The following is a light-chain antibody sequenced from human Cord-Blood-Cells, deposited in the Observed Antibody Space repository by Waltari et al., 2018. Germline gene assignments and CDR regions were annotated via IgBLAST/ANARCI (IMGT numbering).Light chain of an antibody. J-gene: IGLJ2*01. CDR3: SSYTSSSTLVV. CDR1: SSDVGGYNY. Sequence: QSALTQPASVSGSPGQSITISCTGTSSDVGGYNYVSWYQQHPGKAPKLMIFKVSKRPSGVSNRVSGSKSGNTASLTISVLQAEDEADYYCSSYTSSSTLVVFGGGTKLTVL. V-gene: IGLV2-14*01. CDR2: KVS.